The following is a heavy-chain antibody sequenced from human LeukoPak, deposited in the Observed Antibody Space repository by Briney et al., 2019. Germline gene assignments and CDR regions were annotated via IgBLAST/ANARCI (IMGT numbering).Heavy chain of an antibody. CDR1: GGSISSYY. V-gene: IGHV4-59*01. CDR2: IYYSGST. D-gene: IGHD3-10*01. Sequence: PSETLSLTCTVSGGSISSYYWSWIRQPPGKGLEWIGYIYYSGSTNYNPSLSGPVTISLDTSKNQFSLRLSSVTAADTAIYYCARRAGGSPFDIWGQGTMVTVSS. CDR3: ARRAGGSPFDI. J-gene: IGHJ3*02.